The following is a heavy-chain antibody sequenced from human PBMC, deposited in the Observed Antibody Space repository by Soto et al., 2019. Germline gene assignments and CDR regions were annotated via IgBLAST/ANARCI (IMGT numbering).Heavy chain of an antibody. Sequence: QEQLVQSGAEVKKSGSSVKVSCKDTGGLFSSYAVSWVRQAPGQGLEWMGGIIPVFGTAYYAQKFQGRVTITVDESTNTAYMELSSLRSEDTAIYYCARGGSGYVWFNEYRGQGTLVAVSS. D-gene: IGHD3-22*01. CDR2: IIPVFGTA. J-gene: IGHJ4*02. CDR1: GGLFSSYA. V-gene: IGHV1-69*01. CDR3: ARGGSGYVWFNEY.